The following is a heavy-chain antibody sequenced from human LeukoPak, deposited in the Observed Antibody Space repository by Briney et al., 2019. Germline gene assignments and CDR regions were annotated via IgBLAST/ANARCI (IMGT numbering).Heavy chain of an antibody. CDR2: INPNSGGT. CDR3: AIAAAGTHTFDP. J-gene: IGHJ5*02. Sequence: ASVKVSCKASGYTFTGYYMHWVRQAPGQGLEWMGWINPNSGGTNYAQKFQGRVTMTRDTSISTAYMELSRLRSDDTAVYYCAIAAAGTHTFDPWGQGTLVTVSS. CDR1: GYTFTGYY. D-gene: IGHD6-13*01. V-gene: IGHV1-2*02.